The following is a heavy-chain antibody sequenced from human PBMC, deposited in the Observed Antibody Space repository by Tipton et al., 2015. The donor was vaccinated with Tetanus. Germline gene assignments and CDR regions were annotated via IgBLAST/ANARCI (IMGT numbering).Heavy chain of an antibody. D-gene: IGHD1-26*01. Sequence: SLRLSCAASGFTFSNAWMSWVRQAPGKGLEWVGRIKSKTDGGTTDYAAPVKGRFTISRDDSKNTLYLQMNSLKTEDTAVYYCIFGQSRWELPSDYWGQGTLVTVSS. CDR1: GFTFSNAW. J-gene: IGHJ4*02. V-gene: IGHV3-15*01. CDR2: IKSKTDGGTT. CDR3: IFGQSRWELPSDY.